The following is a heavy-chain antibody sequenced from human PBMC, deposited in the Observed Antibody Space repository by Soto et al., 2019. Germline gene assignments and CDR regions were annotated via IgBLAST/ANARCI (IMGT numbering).Heavy chain of an antibody. CDR3: ARARGIAAAEYYFDY. CDR1: GGTFSSYA. V-gene: IGHV1-69*13. CDR2: IIPIFGTA. Sequence: ASVKVSCKASGGTFSSYAISWVRQAPGQGLEWMGGIIPIFGTANYAQKIQGRVTITADESTSTAYMELSSLRSEDTAVYYCARARGIAAAEYYFDYWGQGTLVTVSS. J-gene: IGHJ4*02. D-gene: IGHD6-13*01.